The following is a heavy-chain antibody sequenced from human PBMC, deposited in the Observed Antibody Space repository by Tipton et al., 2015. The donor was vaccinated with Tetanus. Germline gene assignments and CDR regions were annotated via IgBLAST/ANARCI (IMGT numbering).Heavy chain of an antibody. D-gene: IGHD1-1*01. CDR2: VYPGDSTT. Sequence: QLVQSGAEVEKPGESLQISCKGSGYNFTVYYIGWVRQMPGKGLEWMGIVYPGDSTTKYSPSFQGQVTISADRSITTAYLRWSSLKASDTAIYYCARRRTTTALANYFDSWGQGTQVTVSS. V-gene: IGHV5-51*01. CDR3: ARRRTTTALANYFDS. J-gene: IGHJ4*02. CDR1: GYNFTVYY.